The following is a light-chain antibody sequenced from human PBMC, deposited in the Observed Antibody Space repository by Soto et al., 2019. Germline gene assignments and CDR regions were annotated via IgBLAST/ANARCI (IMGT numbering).Light chain of an antibody. V-gene: IGKV3-11*01. Sequence: EIVLTQSPATLSLSPGERATLSCMASQSIGLAIAWYQHKPGQAPRLXXFDASQRATGIPARFRGSGSGTDFTLPISSLEPEDFAAYDCQQRTDRPPWTFGQGTKVDNK. J-gene: IGKJ1*01. CDR3: QQRTDRPPWT. CDR1: QSIGLA. CDR2: DAS.